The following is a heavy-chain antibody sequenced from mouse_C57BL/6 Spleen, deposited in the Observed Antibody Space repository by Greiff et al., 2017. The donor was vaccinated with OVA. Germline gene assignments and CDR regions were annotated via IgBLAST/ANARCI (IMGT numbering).Heavy chain of an antibody. D-gene: IGHD1-1*01. Sequence: EVQLVESGPGLVKPSQSLSLTCSVTGYSITSGYYWNWIRQFPGNKLEWMGYISYDGSNNYNPSLKNRISITRDTSKNQFFLKLNSVTTEDTATYDCASYYYGSSYYFDYWGQGTTLTVSS. CDR2: ISYDGSN. CDR3: ASYYYGSSYYFDY. J-gene: IGHJ2*01. CDR1: GYSITSGYY. V-gene: IGHV3-6*01.